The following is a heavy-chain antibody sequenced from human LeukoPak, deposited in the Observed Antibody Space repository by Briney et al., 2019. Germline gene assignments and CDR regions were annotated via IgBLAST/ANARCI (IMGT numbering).Heavy chain of an antibody. CDR3: ARHTTIFGLTFDY. Sequence: NSSETLSLTCTVSGGSISSSSYYWGWIRQPPGKGLEWIGSIYYSGSTYYNPSLKSRVTISVDTSKNQFSLKLSSVTAADTAVYYCARHTTIFGLTFDYWGQGTLVTVSS. CDR2: IYYSGST. CDR1: GGSISSSSYY. V-gene: IGHV4-39*01. J-gene: IGHJ4*02. D-gene: IGHD3-3*01.